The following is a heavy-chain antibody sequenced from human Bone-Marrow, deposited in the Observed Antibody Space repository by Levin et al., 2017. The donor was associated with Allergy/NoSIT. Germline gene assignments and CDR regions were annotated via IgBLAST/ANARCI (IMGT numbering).Heavy chain of an antibody. J-gene: IGHJ4*02. CDR3: AHRRDYNGQWNEGYFDY. CDR1: GFSLTTRPVG. CDR2: IYWDDDK. V-gene: IGHV2-5*02. Sequence: SGPTLVKPTQTLALTCTFSGFSLTTRPVGVGWIRQPPGKALEWLAVIYWDDDKRYSPSLKSRLTISKDTSRNQVVLTMSNMDPLDTATYYCAHRRDYNGQWNEGYFDYWGQGTLVTASS. D-gene: IGHD1-1*01.